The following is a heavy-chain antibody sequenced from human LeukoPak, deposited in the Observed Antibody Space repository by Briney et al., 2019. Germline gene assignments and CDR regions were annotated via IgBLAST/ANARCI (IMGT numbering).Heavy chain of an antibody. Sequence: PSETLSLTCAVYGVSFSGYYWSWIRQPPGKGLEWIGEINHSGSTNYSPSLKSRVTISLDTSRNQFSLKLNSMTAADTAVYYCAKSNGYGLVDIWGQGTMVTVSS. V-gene: IGHV4-34*01. CDR3: AKSNGYGLVDI. CDR1: GVSFSGYY. D-gene: IGHD3-10*01. CDR2: INHSGST. J-gene: IGHJ3*02.